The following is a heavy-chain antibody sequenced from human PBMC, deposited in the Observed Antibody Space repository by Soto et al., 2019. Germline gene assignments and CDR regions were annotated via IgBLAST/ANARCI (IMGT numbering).Heavy chain of an antibody. CDR3: ARDRVLLWFGDPSSGYYYDGMDV. CDR2: IYYDGST. CDR1: GVSISSSSYY. Sequence: SETLSLTCTVSGVSISSSSYYWGWIRQPPGKGLECVGTIYYDGSTHYNPSLKSRVTISVDKSKNQFSLKLSSVTAADTAVYYCARDRVLLWFGDPSSGYYYDGMDVWGQGTTVT. J-gene: IGHJ6*02. D-gene: IGHD3-10*01. V-gene: IGHV4-39*07.